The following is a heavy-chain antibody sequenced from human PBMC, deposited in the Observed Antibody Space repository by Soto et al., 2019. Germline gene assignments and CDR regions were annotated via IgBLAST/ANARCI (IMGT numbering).Heavy chain of an antibody. CDR3: ARVSGYYLPDY. CDR1: GYTFTNYA. Sequence: QVQLVQSGAEEKKPGASLKVSCKASGYTFTNYAMHWVRQAPGQRLEWMGWINAGNGNTKYSQKFQGRVTITRDTSASTAYMELCSLRSEDTAVYYCARVSGYYLPDYWGQGTLVTVSS. J-gene: IGHJ4*02. D-gene: IGHD5-12*01. CDR2: INAGNGNT. V-gene: IGHV1-3*05.